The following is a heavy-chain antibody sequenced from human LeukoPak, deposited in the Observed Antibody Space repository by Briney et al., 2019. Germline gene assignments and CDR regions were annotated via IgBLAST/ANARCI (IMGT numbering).Heavy chain of an antibody. Sequence: AXVKVSCKASGYTFTSYGISWVRQAPGQGVEGMGWISAYNGNTNYAQKLQGRVNMNTETSTSPAYMELRSLRSDDTAVYYCARGRWGSWSDYWGQGTLVTVSS. J-gene: IGHJ4*02. V-gene: IGHV1-18*01. CDR1: GYTFTSYG. CDR2: ISAYNGNT. CDR3: ARGRWGSWSDY. D-gene: IGHD6-13*01.